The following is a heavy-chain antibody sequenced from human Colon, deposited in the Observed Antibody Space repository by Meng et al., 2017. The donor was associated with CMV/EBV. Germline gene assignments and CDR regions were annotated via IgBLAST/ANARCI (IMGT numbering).Heavy chain of an antibody. CDR1: GFLFGDHF. CDR2: MSSRGPGGSAI. V-gene: IGHV3-11*04. CDR3: ARDNGRGIDF. D-gene: IGHD2-8*01. J-gene: IGHJ4*02. Sequence: GESLKISCEGSGFLFGDHFMTWVRQTPGKGLEWLAYMSSRGPGGSAIYHSKYLQGRFTISRDTARNALFLQMDNLKVEDTALYYCARDNGRGIDFWGQGTQVTVSS.